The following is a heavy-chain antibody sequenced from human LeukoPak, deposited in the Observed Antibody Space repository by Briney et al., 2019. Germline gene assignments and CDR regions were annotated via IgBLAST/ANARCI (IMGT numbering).Heavy chain of an antibody. CDR1: GFTFSDYA. D-gene: IGHD3-10*01. J-gene: IGHJ4*02. V-gene: IGHV3-23*01. Sequence: GGSLRLSCAASGFTFSDYAMSWVRQAPGKELEWVSAISTSGGTTVYADSVKGRFTISRDNSTNTLYLQMNSLRAEDTAVYYCASRSGGYRHFDDWGQGTLVTVSS. CDR2: ISTSGGTT. CDR3: ASRSGGYRHFDD.